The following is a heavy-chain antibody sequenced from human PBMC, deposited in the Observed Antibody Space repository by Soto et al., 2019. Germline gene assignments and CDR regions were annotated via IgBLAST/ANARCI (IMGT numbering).Heavy chain of an antibody. V-gene: IGHV3-15*01. Sequence: VWFLRLSGAASGFTFSNAWMIWFGQAPGKGLDWVGRIKSKTDGWTTDYAAPVKVRFTMSRDDSKNTLYLQMNSLKTEHTAVYYCTTAVYYYDSSGYYWGQGTLVTVSS. J-gene: IGHJ4*02. CDR2: IKSKTDGWTT. D-gene: IGHD3-22*01. CDR3: TTAVYYYDSSGYY. CDR1: GFTFSNAW.